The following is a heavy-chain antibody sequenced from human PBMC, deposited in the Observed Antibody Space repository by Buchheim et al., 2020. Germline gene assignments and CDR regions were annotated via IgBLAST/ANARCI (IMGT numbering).Heavy chain of an antibody. CDR2: ISGSGGST. V-gene: IGHV3-23*01. D-gene: IGHD3-9*01. CDR1: GFTSSSYA. Sequence: EVQLLESGGGLVQPGGSLRLSCAASGFTSSSYAMSWVRQAPGKGLEWVSAISGSGGSTYYADSVKGRFTISRDNSKNTLYLQMNSLRAEDTAVYYCAKDGMYYDILTGPGYFDYWGQGTL. J-gene: IGHJ4*02. CDR3: AKDGMYYDILTGPGYFDY.